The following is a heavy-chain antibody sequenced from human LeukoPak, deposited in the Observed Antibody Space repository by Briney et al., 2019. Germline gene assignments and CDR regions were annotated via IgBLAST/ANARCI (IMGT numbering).Heavy chain of an antibody. D-gene: IGHD6-6*01. CDR3: GLQTIEYSSSSAPYYMDV. V-gene: IGHV4-34*01. Sequence: SETLSLICAVYGGSFSGYYWSWLRQPPGKGLEWIGEINHSGSTKYNPSLKSRVTISVDTSKNQFSLKLNSVTAADTAVYYCGLQTIEYSSSSAPYYMDVWGKETAVTVSS. CDR1: GGSFSGYY. CDR2: INHSGST. J-gene: IGHJ6*03.